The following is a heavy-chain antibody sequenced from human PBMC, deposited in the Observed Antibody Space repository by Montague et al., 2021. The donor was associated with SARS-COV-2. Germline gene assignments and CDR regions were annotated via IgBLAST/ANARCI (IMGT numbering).Heavy chain of an antibody. D-gene: IGHD3-22*01. V-gene: IGHV4-34*01. CDR2: INNSGST. CDR1: GGSFSGHY. Sequence: SETLSLTCAVYGGSFSGHYWSWIRQPPGKGLEWIGEINNSGSTNYNPSLKSRVTISVDTSKNQFSLKLHSVTAADTAVCYCARGRIEVSMIVVVLTGASYYMDVWGKGTTVTVSS. J-gene: IGHJ6*03. CDR3: ARGRIEVSMIVVVLTGASYYMDV.